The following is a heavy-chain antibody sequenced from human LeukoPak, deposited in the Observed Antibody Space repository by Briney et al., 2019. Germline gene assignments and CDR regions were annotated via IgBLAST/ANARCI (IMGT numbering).Heavy chain of an antibody. J-gene: IGHJ4*02. CDR1: GFTFSSYA. CDR3: AGYYGSGSYDY. V-gene: IGHV3-21*01. CDR2: ISSSSSYI. D-gene: IGHD3-10*01. Sequence: GGSLRLSCAASGFTFSSYAMSWVRQAPGKGLEWVSSISSSSSYIYYADSVKGRFTISRDNAKNSLYLQMNSLRAEDTAVYYCAGYYGSGSYDYWGQGTLVTVSS.